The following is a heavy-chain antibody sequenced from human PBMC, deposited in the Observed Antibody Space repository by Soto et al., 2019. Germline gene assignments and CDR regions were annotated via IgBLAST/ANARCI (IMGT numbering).Heavy chain of an antibody. J-gene: IGHJ4*02. V-gene: IGHV3-15*01. CDR3: TAAYGDYASDY. D-gene: IGHD2-2*01. CDR2: ITSKSDGGTP. CDR1: GVTFAHAW. Sequence: EVQLVESGGGLVEPGGSLKISCGTSGVTFAHAWMNWVRQAPGKGLQWVGRITSKSDGGTPDYAAPVKGRFTISRDDSENKGGLQMTSLKTEDTAVYFCTAAYGDYASDYWGQGTLVVVSS.